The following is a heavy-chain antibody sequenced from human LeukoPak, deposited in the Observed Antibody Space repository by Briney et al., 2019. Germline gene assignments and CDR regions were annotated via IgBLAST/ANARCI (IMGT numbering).Heavy chain of an antibody. CDR1: GVSISSSNW. Sequence: PSETLSLTCAGSGVSISSSNWWSWVRQPPGKGLEWIGEIYHSGSTNYNPSLKSRVTISVDKSKNQFSLKLSSVTAADTAVYYCARAYGSGSSSLFDYWGQGTLVTVSS. V-gene: IGHV4-4*02. CDR2: IYHSGST. CDR3: ARAYGSGSSSLFDY. D-gene: IGHD3-10*01. J-gene: IGHJ4*02.